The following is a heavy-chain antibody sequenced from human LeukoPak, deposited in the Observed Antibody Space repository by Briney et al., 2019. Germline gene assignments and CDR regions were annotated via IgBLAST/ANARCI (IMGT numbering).Heavy chain of an antibody. CDR3: ARDPSYGTSLDY. Sequence: GGSLRLSCAASGFTFSSYSMNWVRQAPGKGLEWVSSISSGSSYIYYADSVKGRFTISRDNAKNSLYLQMNSLRAEDTAVYYCARDPSYGTSLDYWGQGTLVTVSS. CDR1: GFTFSSYS. V-gene: IGHV3-21*01. CDR2: ISSGSSYI. J-gene: IGHJ4*02. D-gene: IGHD5-18*01.